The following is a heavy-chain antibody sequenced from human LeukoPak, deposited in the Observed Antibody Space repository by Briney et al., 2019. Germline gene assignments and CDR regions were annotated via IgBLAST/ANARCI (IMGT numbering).Heavy chain of an antibody. V-gene: IGHV1-69-2*01. D-gene: IGHD2-2*02. CDR2: VDPEDGET. J-gene: IGHJ6*04. Sequence: ASVKVSCKVSGYTFTDYYMHWVQQAPGKGLEWVGLVDPEDGETIYAEKFQGRVTITADTSTDTAYMELSSLRSEDTAVYYCATPGPSRGLGYCSRTSCYNVWGKGTTVTVSS. CDR3: ATPGPSRGLGYCSRTSCYNV. CDR1: GYTFTDYY.